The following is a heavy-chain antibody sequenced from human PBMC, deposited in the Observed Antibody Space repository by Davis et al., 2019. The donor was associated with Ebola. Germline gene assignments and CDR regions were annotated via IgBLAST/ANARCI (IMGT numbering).Heavy chain of an antibody. CDR3: AREAGPRGFDC. CDR2: IGGSGSPI. V-gene: IGHV3-48*03. D-gene: IGHD3-16*01. J-gene: IGHJ4*02. Sequence: GGSLRLSCVASGFNFNRFELNWVRQAPGKGLEWVSYIGGSGSPIYYADSVRGRFTISRDNTKNSLYLQMNSLRAEDTAVYYCAREAGPRGFDCWGQGTLVTVSS. CDR1: GFNFNRFE.